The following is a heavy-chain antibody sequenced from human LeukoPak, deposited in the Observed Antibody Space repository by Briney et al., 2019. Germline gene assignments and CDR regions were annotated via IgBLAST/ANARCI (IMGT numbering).Heavy chain of an antibody. J-gene: IGHJ4*02. D-gene: IGHD1-1*01. V-gene: IGHV4-59*01. CDR1: GTSITTYY. CDR2: IYYSGAT. CDR3: ARGSVTTGHFDY. Sequence: SETLSLTCTVSGTSITTYYWRWIRQPPGKGLECIGNIYYSGATNYNPSLKSRATISLDTSKNQFSPKLSSVTAADTAVYFCARGSVTTGHFDYWGQGALVTVSS.